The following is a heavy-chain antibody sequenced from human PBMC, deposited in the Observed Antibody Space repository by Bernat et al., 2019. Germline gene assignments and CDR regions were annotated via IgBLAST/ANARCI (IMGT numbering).Heavy chain of an antibody. V-gene: IGHV3-33*01. J-gene: IGHJ3*02. CDR2: IWYDGSNK. CDR3: ASLFSPVGAFDI. D-gene: IGHD1-26*01. CDR1: GFTFSSYG. Sequence: EKRGEGGGGVVQPGRGRRLSCAAAGFTFSSYGMHWGRQAPGKGREWVAVIWYDGSNKYYADSVKGRFTISRDNSKNTLYLQMNSLRAEDTAVYYCASLFSPVGAFDIWGQGTMVTVSS.